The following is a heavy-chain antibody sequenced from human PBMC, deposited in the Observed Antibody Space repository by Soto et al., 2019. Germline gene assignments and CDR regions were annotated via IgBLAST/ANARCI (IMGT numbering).Heavy chain of an antibody. CDR3: ARDIYSGSYLPDY. Sequence: EVQLVESGGALVQPGGSLRLSCAASGFTFSTYSMNWVRQAPGKGLEWVSYISSSSSTIYYPDSVKGRFTISRDNAKNSLYLQMNSLRAEDTAVYYCARDIYSGSYLPDYWGQGTLVTVSS. J-gene: IGHJ4*02. CDR1: GFTFSTYS. CDR2: ISSSSSTI. D-gene: IGHD1-26*01. V-gene: IGHV3-48*01.